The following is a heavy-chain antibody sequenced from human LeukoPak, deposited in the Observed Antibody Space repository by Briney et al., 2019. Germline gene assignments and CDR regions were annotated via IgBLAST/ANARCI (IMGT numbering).Heavy chain of an antibody. CDR3: AINLWFGEYPLSFDY. Sequence: GGSLRLSCAASGFSFSPYSMNWLRQAPGKGLEWVSYIDSSSGTIYYADSVQGRFTISRDNSKNTLYLQMNSLRAEDTAVYYCAINLWFGEYPLSFDYWGQGTLVTVSS. D-gene: IGHD3-10*01. J-gene: IGHJ4*02. CDR2: IDSSSGTI. CDR1: GFSFSPYS. V-gene: IGHV3-48*01.